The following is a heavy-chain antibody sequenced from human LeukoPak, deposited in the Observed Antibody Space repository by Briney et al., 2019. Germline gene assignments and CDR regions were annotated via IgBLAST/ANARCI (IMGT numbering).Heavy chain of an antibody. CDR1: GFTFSSYA. J-gene: IGHJ4*02. CDR2: ISGSGGST. Sequence: GGSLRLSCAASGFTFSSYAMSWVRQAPGKGLEWVSAISGSGGSTYYADSVKGRFTISRDNSKNTLYLRMNSLRAEDTAVYYCAKTALGYYYDSSGTSLDYWGQGTLVTVSS. D-gene: IGHD3-22*01. CDR3: AKTALGYYYDSSGTSLDY. V-gene: IGHV3-23*01.